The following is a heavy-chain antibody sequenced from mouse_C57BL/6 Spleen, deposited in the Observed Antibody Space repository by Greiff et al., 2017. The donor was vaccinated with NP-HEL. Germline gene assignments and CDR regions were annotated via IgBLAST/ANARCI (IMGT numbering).Heavy chain of an antibody. CDR1: GFTFSSYA. CDR3: ARAPPYYYAMDY. V-gene: IGHV5-4*01. CDR2: ISDGGSYT. Sequence: DVHLVESGGGLVKPGGSLKLSCAASGFTFSSYAMSWVRQTPEKRLEWVATISDGGSYTYYPDNVKGRFTISRDNAKNNLYLQMSHLKSEDTAMYYCARAPPYYYAMDYWGQGTSVTVSS. J-gene: IGHJ4*01.